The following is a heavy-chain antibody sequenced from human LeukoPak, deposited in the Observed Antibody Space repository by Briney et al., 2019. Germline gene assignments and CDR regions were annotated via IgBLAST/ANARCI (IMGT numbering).Heavy chain of an antibody. CDR1: GYTFTGYY. D-gene: IGHD3-22*01. CDR3: AGEDNSSGYRPFDI. J-gene: IGHJ3*02. V-gene: IGHV1-2*06. Sequence: GASVNVSCKASGYTFTGYYIHWVRQAPGQGLDWMGRINPNNGGTNYAQKFQGRVTMTRDMSMSTAYMELSRLRSDDTAVYYCAGEDNSSGYRPFDIWGQGTMVTVPS. CDR2: INPNNGGT.